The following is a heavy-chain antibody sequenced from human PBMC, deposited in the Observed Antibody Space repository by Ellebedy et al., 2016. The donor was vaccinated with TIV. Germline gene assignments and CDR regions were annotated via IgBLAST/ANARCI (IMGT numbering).Heavy chain of an antibody. CDR1: SGSISSDY. Sequence: MPSETLSLTCTVSSGSISSDYWSWLRQPPGKGLEWIGYIYYSGTTNYNPSLKSRVTISLDTSTNQFSLKLSSVTAADTAVYYCAKRAGWYNYWGQGTLVTVSS. CDR2: IYYSGTT. J-gene: IGHJ4*02. V-gene: IGHV4-59*01. D-gene: IGHD6-19*01. CDR3: AKRAGWYNY.